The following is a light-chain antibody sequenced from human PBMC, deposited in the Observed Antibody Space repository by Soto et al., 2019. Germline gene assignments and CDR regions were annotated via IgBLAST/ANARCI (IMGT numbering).Light chain of an antibody. Sequence: EMVVTQFPSTLSVSPGERATLSCRASQSVSRDLAGYQQKPGQAPRLLVYGASTRATGIPARFSGSGSGTYSPTTISLLADEDSAVYCCQQSSNPPTFGQGTRLDIK. V-gene: IGKV3-11*01. CDR1: QSVSRD. CDR2: GAS. CDR3: QQSSNPPT. J-gene: IGKJ5*01.